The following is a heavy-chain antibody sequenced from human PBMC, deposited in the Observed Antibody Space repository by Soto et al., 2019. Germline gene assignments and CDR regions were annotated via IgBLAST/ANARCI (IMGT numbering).Heavy chain of an antibody. CDR2: INPNSGGT. J-gene: IGHJ4*02. D-gene: IGHD6-19*01. V-gene: IGHV1-2*04. CDR1: GYTFTGYY. Sequence: QVQLVQSGAEVKKPGASVKVSCKASGYTFTGYYMHWVRQAPGQGLEWMGWINPNSGGTNYAQKFQGWVTMTRDTSISTADMALSRLRSDDTAVYYCARGSSGWYVFLDYWGQGTLVTVSS. CDR3: ARGSSGWYVFLDY.